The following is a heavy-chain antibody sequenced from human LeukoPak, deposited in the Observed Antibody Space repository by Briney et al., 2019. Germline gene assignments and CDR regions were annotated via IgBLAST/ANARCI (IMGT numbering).Heavy chain of an antibody. D-gene: IGHD3-22*01. J-gene: IGHJ4*02. CDR2: IIPIFGTA. Sequence: GSSVKVSCKASGGTFSSYAISWVRQAPGQGLEWMGGIIPIFGTANYAQKFQGRVTITTDESTSTAYMELSSVRSEDKAVYYCARGKTNYYDSSGYYYFDYWGQGTLVTVSS. CDR3: ARGKTNYYDSSGYYYFDY. CDR1: GGTFSSYA. V-gene: IGHV1-69*05.